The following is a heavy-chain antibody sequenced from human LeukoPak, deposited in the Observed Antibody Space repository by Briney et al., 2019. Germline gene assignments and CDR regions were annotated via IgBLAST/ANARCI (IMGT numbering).Heavy chain of an antibody. D-gene: IGHD3-16*02. J-gene: IGHJ6*03. CDR1: GFTFSSYS. CDR2: ISSSSGNI. CDR3: MRDRGGIGYYMDV. Sequence: PGGSLRLSCAASGFTFSSYSMNWVRQAPGKGLEWVSYISSSSGNIYYADSVKGRFTISRDNAKTSLYLQMSSLRAEDTALYYCMRDRGGIGYYMDVWGKGTTVTVSS. V-gene: IGHV3-48*04.